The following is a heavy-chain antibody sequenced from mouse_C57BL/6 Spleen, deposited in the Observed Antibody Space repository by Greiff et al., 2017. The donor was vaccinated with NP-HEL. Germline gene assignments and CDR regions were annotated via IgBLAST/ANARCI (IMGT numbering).Heavy chain of an antibody. D-gene: IGHD2-3*01. CDR1: GYTFTDYY. V-gene: IGHV1-26*01. J-gene: IGHJ2*01. CDR2: INPNNGGT. CDR3: ARYPFYDGYYYLDY. Sequence: VQLQQSGPELVKPGASVKISCKASGYTFTDYYMNWVKQSHGKSLEWIGDINPNNGGTSYNQKFKGKATLTVDKSSSTAYMELRSLTSEDSAVYYCARYPFYDGYYYLDYWGQGTTLTVSS.